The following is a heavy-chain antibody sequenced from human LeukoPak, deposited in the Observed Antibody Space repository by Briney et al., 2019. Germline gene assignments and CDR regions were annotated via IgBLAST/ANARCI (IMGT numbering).Heavy chain of an antibody. D-gene: IGHD3-10*01. CDR2: ISSSGSTI. V-gene: IGHV3-48*03. CDR3: AREGDTMVRGVDY. CDR1: GFTFSSYE. Sequence: GGSLRLSCAASGFTFSSYEMNWVRQAPGKGLEWVSYISSSGSTIYYADSVKGRFTISRDNAKNSLYLQMNSLRAEDTAVYYCAREGDTMVRGVDYWGQGTLVTVSS. J-gene: IGHJ4*02.